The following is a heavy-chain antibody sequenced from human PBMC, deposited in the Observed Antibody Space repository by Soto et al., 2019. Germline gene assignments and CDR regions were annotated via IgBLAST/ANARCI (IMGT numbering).Heavy chain of an antibody. Sequence: EVQLVESGGGLVQPGMSLRLSCAASGFTFDDYAMHWVRQAPGKGLEWVSGISWNSGSIGYADSVKGRFTISRDNAKNSLYLQMNSLRAEDTALYYCAKDERGLYGDGLDYGGQGTLVTVSS. J-gene: IGHJ4*02. CDR2: ISWNSGSI. CDR3: AKDERGLYGDGLDY. V-gene: IGHV3-9*01. D-gene: IGHD4-17*01. CDR1: GFTFDDYA.